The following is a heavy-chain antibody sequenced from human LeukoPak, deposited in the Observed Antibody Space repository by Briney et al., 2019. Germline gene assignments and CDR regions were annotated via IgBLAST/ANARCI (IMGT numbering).Heavy chain of an antibody. CDR1: GFTFSPYS. J-gene: IGHJ4*02. Sequence: GGSLRLSCAASGFTFSPYSMNWIRQSPGKGLEWISYITSGGASTNYADSVKGRFTISRDKAKNSVALQLNSLRAEDTAVYYCTRQRRGTYYAFDSWGQGTLVTVSS. V-gene: IGHV3-21*05. CDR3: TRQRRGTYYAFDS. CDR2: ITSGGAST. D-gene: IGHD3-16*01.